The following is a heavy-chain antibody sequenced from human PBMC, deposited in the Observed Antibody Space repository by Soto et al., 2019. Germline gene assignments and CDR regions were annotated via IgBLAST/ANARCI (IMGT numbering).Heavy chain of an antibody. CDR3: AKGGRQWLVTSDFNY. V-gene: IGHV3-30*18. Sequence: VQLVESGGGVVQPGRSLRLSCAASGFTFSDYAMQWVRQAPGKGLEWVAVVSHDGRNTHYADSVKGRFTIARDSSKNTVSLEMTSLRAEDTAVYYCAKGGRQWLVTSDFNYWGQGALVTVSS. D-gene: IGHD6-19*01. CDR1: GFTFSDYA. J-gene: IGHJ4*02. CDR2: VSHDGRNT.